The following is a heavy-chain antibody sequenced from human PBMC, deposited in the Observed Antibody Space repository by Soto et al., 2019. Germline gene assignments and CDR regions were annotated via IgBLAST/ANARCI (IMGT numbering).Heavy chain of an antibody. J-gene: IGHJ4*02. CDR3: ARSGVQVEKRYFDWLSPFDY. CDR2: IYYSGST. Sequence: AEPLSLTCTVSGGSISSYYWSWIRQPPGKGLEWIGYIYYSGSTNYNPSLKSRVTISVDKSKNQFSLKLSSVTAADTAVYYCARSGVQVEKRYFDWLSPFDYWGQGTLVTVS. V-gene: IGHV4-59*01. CDR1: GGSISSYY. D-gene: IGHD3-9*01.